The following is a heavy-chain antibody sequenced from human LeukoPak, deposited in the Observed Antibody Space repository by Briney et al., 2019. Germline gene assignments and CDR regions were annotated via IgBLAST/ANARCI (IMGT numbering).Heavy chain of an antibody. CDR3: ARGYGSGSSDGFDI. Sequence: GASVKVSCKASGYSFTRHYMHWGRQAPGQGLEWLGLINPTGTSTLYARKFQGRVTMTRDMSTTTDYMELSSLRSEDTAVYYCARGYGSGSSDGFDIWGQGTMVTVSS. D-gene: IGHD3-10*01. CDR1: GYSFTRHY. CDR2: INPTGTST. J-gene: IGHJ3*02. V-gene: IGHV1-46*01.